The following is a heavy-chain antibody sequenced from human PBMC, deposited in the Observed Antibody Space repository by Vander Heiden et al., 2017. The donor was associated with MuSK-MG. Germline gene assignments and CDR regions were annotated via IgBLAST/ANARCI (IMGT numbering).Heavy chain of an antibody. V-gene: IGHV3-73*01. CDR1: VFTFVGSA. Sequence: VHLVDSGGGLVRPGGSLNFPVQPSVFTFVGSAVHWVRQASGKGLEWVGRIRSKANSDATAYTASVEGRFTISRDDSKNTAYLQMNNLKTEDTAVYYCTRPRSDNYNWFDPWGQGTLVSVSA. CDR3: TRPRSDNYNWFDP. CDR2: IRSKANSDAT. J-gene: IGHJ5*02. D-gene: IGHD1-20*01.